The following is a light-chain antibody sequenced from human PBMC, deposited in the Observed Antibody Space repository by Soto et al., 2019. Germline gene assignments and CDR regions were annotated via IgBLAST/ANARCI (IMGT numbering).Light chain of an antibody. CDR3: QQYDNRLRT. Sequence: VIMPLSPATLSVPPWGSAPLVSRASQSVITNLAWYQQKPGQAPRLLFYGASTRAAIIPARFSGSGSGTDFTLTISILKSEDFAVYYCQQYDNRLRTFGQGTKVDIK. J-gene: IGKJ1*01. CDR2: GAS. CDR1: QSVITN. V-gene: IGKV3-15*01.